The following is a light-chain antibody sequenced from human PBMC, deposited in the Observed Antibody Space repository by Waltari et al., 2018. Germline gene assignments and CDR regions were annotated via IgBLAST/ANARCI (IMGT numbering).Light chain of an antibody. CDR2: GAS. CDR1: QSVTRA. Sequence: EIVLTQSPGTLSLSPGESATLSCRTSQSVTRALAWYQQKPGQAPRLLIYGASNRATVLPDRFSGSGSGTDFSRTISSLEPEDFAVYYCQHYLRLPVTFGQGTKVEVK. CDR3: QHYLRLPVT. V-gene: IGKV3-20*01. J-gene: IGKJ1*01.